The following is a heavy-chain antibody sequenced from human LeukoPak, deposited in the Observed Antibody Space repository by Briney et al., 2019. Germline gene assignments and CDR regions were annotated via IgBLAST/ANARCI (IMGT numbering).Heavy chain of an antibody. J-gene: IGHJ4*02. CDR2: ISKSSSCI. V-gene: IGHV3-21*04. D-gene: IGHD3-10*01. CDR3: AISPKVVRGVLDY. CDR1: GFTFSGYS. Sequence: GGSLRLSCAASGFTFSGYSLNWVRQAPGKGLEWVASISKSSSCIYYADSVKGRFTISRDNSKNTLYLQMNSLRAEDTAVYYCAISPKVVRGVLDYWGQGTLVTVSS.